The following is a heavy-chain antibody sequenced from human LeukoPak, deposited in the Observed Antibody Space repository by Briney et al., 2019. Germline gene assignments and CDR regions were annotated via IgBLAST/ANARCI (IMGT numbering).Heavy chain of an antibody. CDR2: IYYSGST. CDR1: GGSISSGDNY. D-gene: IGHD2-15*01. J-gene: IGHJ4*02. CDR3: ARVGGPFDY. V-gene: IGHV4-30-4*02. Sequence: SETLSLTCTVSGGSISSGDNYWSWIRQSPGKGLEWIGYIYYSGSTYYNPSLKSRVTISVDTSKNQFSLKLSSVIAADTAVYYCARVGGPFDYWGQGTLVTVSS.